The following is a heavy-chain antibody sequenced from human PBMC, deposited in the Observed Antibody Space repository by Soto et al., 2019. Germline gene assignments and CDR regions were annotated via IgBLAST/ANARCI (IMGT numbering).Heavy chain of an antibody. D-gene: IGHD2-15*01. CDR3: ATEVVVVVPATLGKAPYGMHV. V-gene: IGHV1-69*02. Sequence: QVQLVQSGAEVKKPGSSVKVSCKASGGTFSSYTITWVRQAPGQGLEWMGRIIPILDIANYAQKFQGRVTITADKSTSTAYMELSTLRSEDTAVYYCATEVVVVVPATLGKAPYGMHVWGQGTTVTVSS. J-gene: IGHJ6*02. CDR2: IIPILDIA. CDR1: GGTFSSYT.